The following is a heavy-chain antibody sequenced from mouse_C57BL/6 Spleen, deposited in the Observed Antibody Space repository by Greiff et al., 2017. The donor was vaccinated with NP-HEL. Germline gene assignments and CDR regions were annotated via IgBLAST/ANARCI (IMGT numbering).Heavy chain of an antibody. J-gene: IGHJ2*01. Sequence: VQLQQSGAELVKPGASVKISCKASGYAFSSYWMNWVKQRPGKGLEWIGQIYPGDGDTNYNGKFKGKATLTADKSSSTAYMQLSSLTSEDSAVYFCARDYYSNYYFDYWGQGTTLTVSS. CDR2: IYPGDGDT. CDR3: ARDYYSNYYFDY. V-gene: IGHV1-80*01. CDR1: GYAFSSYW. D-gene: IGHD2-5*01.